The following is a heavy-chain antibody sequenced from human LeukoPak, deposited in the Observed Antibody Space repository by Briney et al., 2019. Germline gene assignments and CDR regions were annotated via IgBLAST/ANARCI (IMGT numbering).Heavy chain of an antibody. CDR3: GRCPTSYWYSIDY. CDR1: GFTFSSFG. D-gene: IGHD2-15*01. Sequence: PGGSLRLSCAASGFTFSSFGMHWVRQAPGMGLEWVSYISGSGTTKHYADSVKGRFTISRDNSKNSLYLQMNSLRAEDTAVYYCGRCPTSYWYSIDYWGQGTLVTVSS. J-gene: IGHJ4*02. V-gene: IGHV3-48*04. CDR2: ISGSGTTK.